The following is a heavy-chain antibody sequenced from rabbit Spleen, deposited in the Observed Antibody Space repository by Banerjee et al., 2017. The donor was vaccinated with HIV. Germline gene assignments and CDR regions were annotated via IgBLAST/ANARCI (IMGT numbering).Heavy chain of an antibody. CDR1: GFSFNSGYD. Sequence: QSLEESGGGLVKPGASLTLTCKASGFSFNSGYDMCCFRQAPGKGLEWIACSYAGSSGNTYSAIWAKGRFTISKTSSTTVTLQMTSLTAADTATYFCARDTGTSFSTYGMDLWGPGTLVTVS. CDR2: SYAGSSGNT. CDR3: ARDTGTSFSTYGMDL. J-gene: IGHJ6*01. V-gene: IGHV1S40*01. D-gene: IGHD7-1*01.